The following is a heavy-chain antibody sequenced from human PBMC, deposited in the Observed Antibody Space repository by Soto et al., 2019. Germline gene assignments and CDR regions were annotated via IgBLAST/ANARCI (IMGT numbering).Heavy chain of an antibody. V-gene: IGHV1-2*02. CDR2: INPKSGGK. Sequence: ASVKVSCKSSGYTFTVYYMHWVRQAPGQGLEWMGWINPKSGGKMYQQKFQGRVTMTWDTSISTAYMALTRLRSDDTAVYYCARDLAKVGGNAGFDYWGKGTLVTVSS. D-gene: IGHD1-1*01. J-gene: IGHJ4*02. CDR3: ARDLAKVGGNAGFDY. CDR1: GYTFTVYY.